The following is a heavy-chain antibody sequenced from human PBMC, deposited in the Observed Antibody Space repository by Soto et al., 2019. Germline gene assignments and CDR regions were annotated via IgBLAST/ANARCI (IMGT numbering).Heavy chain of an antibody. J-gene: IGHJ1*01. Sequence: VRQAPGKGLEWVSVISGSGGSTYYADSVKGRFTISRDNTKNIVYLQMNSLSADDSAVYYCARRALSGDADCWGQGTRVTVSS. V-gene: IGHV3-23*01. D-gene: IGHD2-21*01. CDR2: ISGSGGST. CDR3: ARRALSGDADC.